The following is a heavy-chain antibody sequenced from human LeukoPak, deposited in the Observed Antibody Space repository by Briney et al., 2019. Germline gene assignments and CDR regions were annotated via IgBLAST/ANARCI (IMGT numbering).Heavy chain of an antibody. D-gene: IGHD6-13*01. CDR2: INPNSGGT. CDR3: ASVGYSSSWYQFDY. Sequence: ASVKVSCKASGGTFSSYAISWVRQAPGQGLEWMGWINPNSGGTNYAQKFQGRVTMTRDTSISTAYMELSRLRSDDTAVYYCASVGYSSSWYQFDYWGQGTLVTVSS. CDR1: GGTFSSYA. J-gene: IGHJ4*02. V-gene: IGHV1-2*02.